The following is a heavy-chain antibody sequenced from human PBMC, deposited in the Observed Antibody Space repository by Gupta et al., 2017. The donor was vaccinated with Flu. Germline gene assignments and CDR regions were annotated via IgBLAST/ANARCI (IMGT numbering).Heavy chain of an antibody. CDR2: ISGRGGGT. J-gene: IGHJ6*02. CDR3: AKDMWTVSSSIHDDFYYSGIDV. V-gene: IGHV3-23*01. Sequence: RQAPVRGLEWVSGISGRGGGTNYADSVSCRFTSSRDNSKNTLFLQMESLRADDTAVYYCAKDMWTVSSSIHDDFYYSGIDVWGQGTTV. D-gene: IGHD6-6*01.